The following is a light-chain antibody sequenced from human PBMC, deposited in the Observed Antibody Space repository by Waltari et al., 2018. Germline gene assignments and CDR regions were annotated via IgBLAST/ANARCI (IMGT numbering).Light chain of an antibody. CDR3: CRCAGTNAV. Sequence: QSVLTQPRSVSGSPGQSVTIPCPGTRSDAAGYNYVSWYQQHPGKAPKLKVYDVTKRPPEAPDRFSGSKSGDTAAMAVAVVQADDEADYYCCRCAGTNAVFGGGTKLTVL. CDR1: RSDAAGYNY. J-gene: IGLJ3*02. V-gene: IGLV2-11*01. CDR2: DVT.